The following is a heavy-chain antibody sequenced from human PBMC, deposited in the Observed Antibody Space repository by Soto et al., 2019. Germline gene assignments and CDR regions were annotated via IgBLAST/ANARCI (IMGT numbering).Heavy chain of an antibody. D-gene: IGHD3-22*01. J-gene: IGHJ4*02. Sequence: GGPMRLSCAAPGFTFSSYALPRVRQPPGKGLEWVAVISYDGSNKYYADSVKGRFTISRDNSKNTLYLQMNSLRAEDTAVYYCAREDSSGYYIQNHIEYWGQGTLVTVSS. V-gene: IGHV3-30-3*01. CDR1: GFTFSSYA. CDR2: ISYDGSNK. CDR3: AREDSSGYYIQNHIEY.